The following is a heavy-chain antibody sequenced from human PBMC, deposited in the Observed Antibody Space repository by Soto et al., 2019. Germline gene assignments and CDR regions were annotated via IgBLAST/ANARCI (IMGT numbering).Heavy chain of an antibody. CDR3: VKDGLTSVFGLVHDGSDI. CDR1: GFSFGDYG. CDR2: ISWNSGNI. Sequence: EVQLVESGGGLVQPGRSLRLSCEASGFSFGDYGMHWVRQAPGRGPEWVSGISWNSGNIGYAETVKGRFTISRDNAKKALYLQKNSLRAEDTALYYCVKDGLTSVFGLVHDGSDIWGHGTMDTVSS. V-gene: IGHV3-9*01. D-gene: IGHD3-3*01. J-gene: IGHJ3*02.